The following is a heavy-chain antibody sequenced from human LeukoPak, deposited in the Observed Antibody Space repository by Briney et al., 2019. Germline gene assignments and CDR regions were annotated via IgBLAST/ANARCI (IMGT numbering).Heavy chain of an antibody. J-gene: IGHJ4*02. Sequence: SETLSLTCIVSGGSISTHYWSWIRQPPGKGLEWIGYIHYSGSTDYNPSLKSRVTISVDTSKNQFSLKLSSVTAADTAVYYCARDRRDTSGWYPIDYWGQGTLATVSS. CDR1: GGSISTHY. D-gene: IGHD6-13*01. V-gene: IGHV4-59*11. CDR3: ARDRRDTSGWYPIDY. CDR2: IHYSGST.